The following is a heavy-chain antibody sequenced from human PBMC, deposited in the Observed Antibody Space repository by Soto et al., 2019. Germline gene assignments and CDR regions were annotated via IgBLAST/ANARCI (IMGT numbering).Heavy chain of an antibody. J-gene: IGHJ6*02. CDR2: ISYDGSNK. CDR3: AKEGQEYTIFGVVTPRHKTRYYYYGMDV. CDR1: GFTFSSYG. Sequence: QVQLVESGGGVVQPGRSLRLSCAASGFTFSSYGMHWVRQAPDKGLEWVAVISYDGSNKYYADSVKGRFTISRDNSKNTLYLQMNSLRAEDTAVFYCAKEGQEYTIFGVVTPRHKTRYYYYGMDVWGQGTTVTVSS. D-gene: IGHD3-3*01. V-gene: IGHV3-30*18.